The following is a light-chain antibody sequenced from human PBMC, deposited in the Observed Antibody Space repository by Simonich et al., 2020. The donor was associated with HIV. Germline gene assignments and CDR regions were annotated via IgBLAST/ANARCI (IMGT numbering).Light chain of an antibody. CDR1: QSVSSY. V-gene: IGKV3-11*01. J-gene: IGKJ5*01. CDR3: QQYNNGPPIT. Sequence: EIVLTQSPATLSLSLGERATLSCRASQSVSSYLAWYQQKPGQAPRLLIYDASNRAHGIPARFSGSGSGTEFTLTISSMQSEDFAVYYCQQYNNGPPITFGQGTRLEIK. CDR2: DAS.